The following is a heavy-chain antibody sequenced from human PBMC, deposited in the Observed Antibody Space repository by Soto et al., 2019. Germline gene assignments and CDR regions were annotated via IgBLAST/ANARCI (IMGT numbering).Heavy chain of an antibody. V-gene: IGHV1-3*01. J-gene: IGHJ4*02. D-gene: IGHD3-3*01. CDR3: ARGITIFGVAIPYYFDY. CDR1: GYTFTSYA. Sequence: GASVKVSCKASGYTFTSYAMHWARQAPGQRLEWMGWINAGNGNTKYSQKFQGRVTITRDTSASTAYMELSSLRSEDTAAYYCARGITIFGVAIPYYFDYWGQGTLVTVSS. CDR2: INAGNGNT.